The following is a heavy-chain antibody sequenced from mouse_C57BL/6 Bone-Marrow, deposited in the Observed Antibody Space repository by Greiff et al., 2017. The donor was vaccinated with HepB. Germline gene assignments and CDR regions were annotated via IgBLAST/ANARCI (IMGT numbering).Heavy chain of an antibody. J-gene: IGHJ4*01. CDR1: GYTFTSYG. CDR3: AREYDYDEGYAMDY. Sequence: SGAELARPGASVKLSCKASGYTFTSYGISWVKQRTGQGLEWIGEIYPRSGNTYYNEKFKGKATLTADKSSSTAYMELRSLTSEDSAVYFCAREYDYDEGYAMDYWGQGTSVTVSS. D-gene: IGHD2-4*01. CDR2: IYPRSGNT. V-gene: IGHV1-81*01.